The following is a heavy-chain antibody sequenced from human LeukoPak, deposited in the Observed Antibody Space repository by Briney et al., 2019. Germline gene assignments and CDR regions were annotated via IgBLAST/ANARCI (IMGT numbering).Heavy chain of an antibody. CDR1: GGSISSYY. J-gene: IGHJ3*02. V-gene: IGHV4-59*01. CDR3: ARRERALNPDAFDI. CDR2: LCYSTNN. D-gene: IGHD1-26*01. Sequence: PSSTPFSTSTAGGGSISSYYCCGSQHPPQRGVERVMYLCYSTNNNYTPTLQSRVTISVDTNKNQFSLKLSSVTAADTAVYESARRERALNPDAFDIWGQGTMVTVSS.